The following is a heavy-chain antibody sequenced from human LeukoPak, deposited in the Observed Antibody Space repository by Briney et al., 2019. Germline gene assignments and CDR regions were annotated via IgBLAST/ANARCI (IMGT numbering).Heavy chain of an antibody. V-gene: IGHV4-39*07. J-gene: IGHJ5*02. Sequence: SETLSLTCTVSGGSISTSNYYWGWIRQPPGKGLEWIGSIYYTGSTYYTPFLKSRVAISVDTSKNQFSLKLSSVTAADTAVYYCTRDKWFDPWGQGTLVTVSS. CDR1: GGSISTSNYY. CDR3: TRDKWFDP. CDR2: IYYTGST.